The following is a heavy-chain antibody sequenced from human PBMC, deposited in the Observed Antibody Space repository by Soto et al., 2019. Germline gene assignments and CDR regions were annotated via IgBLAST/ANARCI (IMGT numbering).Heavy chain of an antibody. Sequence: GGSLRLSCAASGFTFSTYAMNWVRQAPGKGLEWVSAISGGGGSTYYADSVKGRVTISRDNSKNTLYLQMNSLRAEDTAVYYCAKVSLGALTFTDYYYYGLDVWGQGTTVT. D-gene: IGHD1-26*01. V-gene: IGHV3-23*01. CDR3: AKVSLGALTFTDYYYYGLDV. CDR1: GFTFSTYA. J-gene: IGHJ6*02. CDR2: ISGGGGST.